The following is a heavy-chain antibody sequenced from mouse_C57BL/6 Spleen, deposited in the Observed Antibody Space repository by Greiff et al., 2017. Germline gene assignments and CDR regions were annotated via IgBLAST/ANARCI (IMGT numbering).Heavy chain of an antibody. CDR2: IYPGDGDT. D-gene: IGHD2-3*01. CDR3: ARNDGYSYWYFDV. Sequence: QVQLKESGPELVKPGASVKISCKASGYAFSSSWMNWVKQRPGKGLEWIGRIYPGDGDTNYNGKFKGKATLTADKSSSTAYMQLSSLTSEDSAVYFCARNDGYSYWYFDVGGTGTTVTVSS. CDR1: GYAFSSSW. J-gene: IGHJ1*03. V-gene: IGHV1-82*01.